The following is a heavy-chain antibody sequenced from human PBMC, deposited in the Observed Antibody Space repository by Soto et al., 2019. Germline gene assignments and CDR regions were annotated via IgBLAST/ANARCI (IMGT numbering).Heavy chain of an antibody. Sequence: QVELVESGGGVVQPERSLRLSCAASGFTFSSYGMHWVRQAPGKGLEWVALISYDEGNKYYADSVKGRFTITRDNSKNTLYLQMTSLRVEDTAVYYCAKDGGHQYWHYGMDVWGQGTPVTFSS. J-gene: IGHJ6*02. V-gene: IGHV3-30*18. D-gene: IGHD2-8*02. CDR1: GFTFSSYG. CDR3: AKDGGHQYWHYGMDV. CDR2: ISYDEGNK.